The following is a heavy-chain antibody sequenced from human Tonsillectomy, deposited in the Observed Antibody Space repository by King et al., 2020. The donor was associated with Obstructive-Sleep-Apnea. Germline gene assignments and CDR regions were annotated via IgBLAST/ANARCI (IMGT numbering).Heavy chain of an antibody. D-gene: IGHD3-22*01. V-gene: IGHV1-69*12. CDR3: ARDSEYYYDSGSMIYYYGMDV. CDR2: IIPIFGTA. Sequence: QLVQSGAEVKKPGSSVKVSCKASGGTFSSYAISWVRQAPGQGLEWMGGIIPIFGTANYAQKFQGRVTITADESTSTAYMELSSLRSEDTAVYYCARDSEYYYDSGSMIYYYGMDVWGQGTTVTVSS. CDR1: GGTFSSYA. J-gene: IGHJ6*02.